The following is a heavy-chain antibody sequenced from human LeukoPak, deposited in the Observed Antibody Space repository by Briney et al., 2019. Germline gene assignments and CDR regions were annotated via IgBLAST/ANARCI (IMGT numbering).Heavy chain of an antibody. J-gene: IGHJ5*02. D-gene: IGHD6-19*01. CDR3: ASDGVVAGTAYPET. Sequence: ASVKVSCKTSGYTVTSYYMHWVRQAPGQGLEWMGWINPNSGGTNYAQKFQGRVTMTRDTSISTAYMELSRLTSDDAAVYYCASDGVVAGTAYPETWGQGNLVTVSS. CDR2: INPNSGGT. CDR1: GYTVTSYY. V-gene: IGHV1-2*02.